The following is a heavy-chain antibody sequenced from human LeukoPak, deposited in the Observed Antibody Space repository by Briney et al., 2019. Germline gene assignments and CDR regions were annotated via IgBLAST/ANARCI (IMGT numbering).Heavy chain of an antibody. CDR3: ASGEFRHGLQVDY. D-gene: IGHD3/OR15-3a*01. CDR2: INHSGST. CDR1: GGSFSGYY. Sequence: SETLSLTCAVYGGSFSGYYWSWIRQPPGKGLEWIGEINHSGSTNYNPSLKSRVTISVDTSKNQFSLNLSSLTAADTTVYYCASGEFRHGLQVDYWGQGTLVAVSS. V-gene: IGHV4-34*01. J-gene: IGHJ4*02.